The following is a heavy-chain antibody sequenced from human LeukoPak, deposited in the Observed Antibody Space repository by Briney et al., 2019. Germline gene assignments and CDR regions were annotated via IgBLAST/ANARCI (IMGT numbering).Heavy chain of an antibody. CDR3: ARVLGTGGFLGY. CDR2: INPNSGGT. J-gene: IGHJ4*02. CDR1: GYTFTCYY. V-gene: IGHV1-2*02. Sequence: ASVKVSCKASGYTFTCYYMHWVRQAPGQGLEGMGWINPNSGGTNYAQKFQGRVTMTRDTSISTAYMALSRLRSDDTAVYYCARVLGTGGFLGYWGQGTLVTVSS. D-gene: IGHD7-27*01.